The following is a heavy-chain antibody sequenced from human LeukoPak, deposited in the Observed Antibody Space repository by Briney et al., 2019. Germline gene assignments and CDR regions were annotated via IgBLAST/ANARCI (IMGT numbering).Heavy chain of an antibody. J-gene: IGHJ6*03. Sequence: PGGSLRLSCAASGFTFSSYSMNWVRQAPGKGREWVSSISSSSSYIYYADSVKGRFTISRDNAKHSLYLQMNSLRAEDTAVYYCARDEKMSGPTDYYYYMDVWGKGTTVTVSS. V-gene: IGHV3-21*01. CDR1: GFTFSSYS. D-gene: IGHD3-3*01. CDR2: ISSSSSYI. CDR3: ARDEKMSGPTDYYYYMDV.